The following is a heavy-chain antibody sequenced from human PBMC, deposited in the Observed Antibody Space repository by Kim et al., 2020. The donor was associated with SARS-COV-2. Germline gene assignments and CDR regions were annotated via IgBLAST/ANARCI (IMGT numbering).Heavy chain of an antibody. J-gene: IGHJ5*02. CDR1: GGTFSSYA. V-gene: IGHV1-69*06. D-gene: IGHD6-19*01. Sequence: SVKVSCKASGGTFSSYAISWVRQAPGQGLEWMGGIIPIFGTANYAQKFQGRVTITADKSTSTAYMELSSLRSEDTAVYYCARSPQPTIAVAGTTHRGWFDPWGQGTLVTVSS. CDR3: ARSPQPTIAVAGTTHRGWFDP. CDR2: IIPIFGTA.